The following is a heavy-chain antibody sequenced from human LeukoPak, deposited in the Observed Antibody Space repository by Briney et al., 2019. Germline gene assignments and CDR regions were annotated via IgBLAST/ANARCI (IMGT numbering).Heavy chain of an antibody. D-gene: IGHD5-12*01. J-gene: IGHJ4*02. Sequence: SSETLSLSCTVSGGSISNYYWNWLRQPPGKGLEWVGYIYYSGSTKYNPSPKSRVPMSLDTSKKQFSLRLTSVTAADTAVYYCARGFDSKSTYFDYWGLGTLVTVSS. V-gene: IGHV4-59*01. CDR1: GGSISNYY. CDR2: IYYSGST. CDR3: ARGFDSKSTYFDY.